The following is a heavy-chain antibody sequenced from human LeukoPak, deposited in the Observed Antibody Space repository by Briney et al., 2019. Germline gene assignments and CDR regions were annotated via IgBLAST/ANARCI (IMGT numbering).Heavy chain of an antibody. V-gene: IGHV3-23*01. CDR2: ISGSGGST. D-gene: IGHD2-2*01. J-gene: IGHJ4*02. CDR1: GFTFSSYA. CDR3: AREAPYCSSTSCYAVNSFDY. Sequence: PGGSLRLSCAASGFTFSSYAMSWVRQAPGKGLEWVSAISGSGGSTYYADSVKGRFTISRDNAKNSLYLQMYSLRAEDTAVYYCAREAPYCSSTSCYAVNSFDYWGQGTLVTVSS.